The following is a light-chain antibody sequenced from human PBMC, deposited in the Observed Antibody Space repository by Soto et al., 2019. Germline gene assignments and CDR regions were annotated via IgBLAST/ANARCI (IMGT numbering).Light chain of an antibody. CDR1: QGITNY. V-gene: IGKV1-9*01. CDR2: AAS. J-gene: IGKJ4*01. CDR3: QQYHHWPVT. Sequence: IQFTPSASSMSASVGASVTITCRASQGITNYLAWYQQKPGKAPKLLIYAASTLQSGVPSRFSGSGSGTDFTLTIDSLQSEDVAVYYCQQYHHWPVTFGGGTKVAIK.